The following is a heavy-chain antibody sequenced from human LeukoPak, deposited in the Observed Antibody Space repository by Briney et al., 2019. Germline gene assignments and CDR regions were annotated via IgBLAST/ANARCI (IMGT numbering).Heavy chain of an antibody. J-gene: IGHJ6*02. D-gene: IGHD2-15*01. V-gene: IGHV4-59*12. Sequence: SETLSLTCTVSGGSISSYYWSWIRQPPGKGLEWTGYIYYSGSTNYNPSLKSRVTISVDTSKNQFSLKLSSVTAADTAVYYCARKDIDGMDVWGQGTTVTVSS. CDR2: IYYSGST. CDR3: ARKDIDGMDV. CDR1: GGSISSYY.